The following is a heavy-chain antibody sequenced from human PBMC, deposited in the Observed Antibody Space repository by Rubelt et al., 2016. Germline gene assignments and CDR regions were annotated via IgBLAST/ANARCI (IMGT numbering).Heavy chain of an antibody. CDR3: ARDVRVEAATPYYYGMDV. CDR2: INPIGGRT. CDR1: GYPFMSYY. D-gene: IGHD6-25*01. V-gene: IGHV1-46*01. J-gene: IGHJ6*02. Sequence: QEQLVQSGAEAKKPGASVKLSCKSSGYPFMSYYMHWVRQAPGQGLEWMGTINPIGGRTNYAQKFQGRVSMTRDPSTGTCYREVRVLRSEETAGYYCARDVRVEAATPYYYGMDVWGQGTTVTVSS.